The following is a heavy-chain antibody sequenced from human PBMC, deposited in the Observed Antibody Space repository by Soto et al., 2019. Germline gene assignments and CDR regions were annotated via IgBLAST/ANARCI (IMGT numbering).Heavy chain of an antibody. CDR2: IYYSGST. Sequence: QVQLQESGPGLVKPSQTLSLTCTVSGGSISSGGYYWSWIRQHPGKGLEWIGYIYYSGSTYYNPSLQSRVTISVDTSTNQFSLKLSSVTAADTAVYYCARETNYGDYGDHAFDIWGQGTMVTVSS. D-gene: IGHD4-17*01. CDR1: GGSISSGGYY. CDR3: ARETNYGDYGDHAFDI. J-gene: IGHJ3*02. V-gene: IGHV4-31*03.